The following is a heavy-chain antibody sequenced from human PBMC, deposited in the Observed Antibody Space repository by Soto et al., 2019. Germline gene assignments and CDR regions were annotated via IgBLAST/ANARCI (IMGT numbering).Heavy chain of an antibody. D-gene: IGHD2-15*01. J-gene: IGHJ6*02. Sequence: PSETLSLTCTVSGGSISSGGYYWSWIRQHPGKGLEWIGYIYYSGSTYYNPSLKSRVTISVDTSKNQFSLKLSSVTAADTAVYYCARVQCSGGSCCRGYYYYYGMDVWGQGTTVTVSS. CDR3: ARVQCSGGSCCRGYYYYYGMDV. CDR1: GGSISSGGYY. CDR2: IYYSGST. V-gene: IGHV4-31*03.